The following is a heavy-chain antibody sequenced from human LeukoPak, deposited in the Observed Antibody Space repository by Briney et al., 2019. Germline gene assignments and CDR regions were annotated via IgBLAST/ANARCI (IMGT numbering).Heavy chain of an antibody. V-gene: IGHV6-1*01. CDR2: IYYRSKWFN. D-gene: IGHD3-22*01. CDR3: ARERSSGPFFDY. Sequence: SQTLSLTCAISGDSVSSNSAAWNWIRQSPSRGLEWLGRIYYRSKWFNNYAISMRSRITINPDTSKNQLSLQLKSVTPEDTAVYYCARERSSGPFFDYWGQGMLVTVSS. CDR1: GDSVSSNSAA. J-gene: IGHJ4*02.